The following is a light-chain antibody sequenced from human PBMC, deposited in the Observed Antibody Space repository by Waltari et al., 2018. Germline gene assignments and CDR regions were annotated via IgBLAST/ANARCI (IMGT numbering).Light chain of an antibody. V-gene: IGLV2-23*02. J-gene: IGLJ3*02. CDR3: CSYAGTTTFAWV. CDR2: EDT. CDR1: SSDVGGYNL. Sequence: QSALTQPASVSGSPGQSIAISCTGTSSDVGGYNLVSWYQQYPGKAPKLRIYEDTKLFSGVANRFSGSKSGNTASLTISGLQAEDEADYYCCSYAGTTTFAWVFGGGTKLTVL.